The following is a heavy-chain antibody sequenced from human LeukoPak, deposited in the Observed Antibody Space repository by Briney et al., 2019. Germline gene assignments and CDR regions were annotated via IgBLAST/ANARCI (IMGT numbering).Heavy chain of an antibody. CDR3: ARALVVPAAANEYFQH. D-gene: IGHD2-2*01. J-gene: IGHJ1*01. V-gene: IGHV4-61*02. CDR2: IYTSGST. CDR1: GGSISSGSYY. Sequence: SETLSLTCTVSGGSISSGSYYWSWIRQPAGKGLEWIGRIYTSGSTNYNPSLKSRVTISVDTSKNQFSLKLSSVTAADTAVYFCARALVVPAAANEYFQHWGQGTLVTVSS.